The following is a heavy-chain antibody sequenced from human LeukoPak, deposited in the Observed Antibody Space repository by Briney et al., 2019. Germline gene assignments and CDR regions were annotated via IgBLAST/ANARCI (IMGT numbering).Heavy chain of an antibody. Sequence: GRSLRLSCAASGFTFSSYGMHWVRQAPGKGLEWAAVISYDGSNKYYADSVKGRFTISRDNSKNTLYLQMNSLRAEDTAVYYCAKDGGAARYYFDYWGQGTLVTVSS. CDR2: ISYDGSNK. CDR1: GFTFSSYG. J-gene: IGHJ4*02. CDR3: AKDGGAARYYFDY. V-gene: IGHV3-30*18. D-gene: IGHD3-16*01.